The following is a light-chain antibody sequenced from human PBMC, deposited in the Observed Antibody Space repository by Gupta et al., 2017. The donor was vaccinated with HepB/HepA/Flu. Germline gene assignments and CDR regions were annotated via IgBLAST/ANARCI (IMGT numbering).Light chain of an antibody. CDR2: WAS. J-gene: IGKJ4*01. V-gene: IGKV4-1*01. CDR3: QQNDNTPLT. CDR1: QSVLSSSNNKNY. Sequence: DIVMTQSPDSLAVSLGERATINCKSSQSVLSSSNNKNYLAWYQQKPGQPPKLLIYWASTRESGVPYRFSGSGSGTDFTLTISSLQAEDVAVYYCQQNDNTPLTFGGGTQVEIK.